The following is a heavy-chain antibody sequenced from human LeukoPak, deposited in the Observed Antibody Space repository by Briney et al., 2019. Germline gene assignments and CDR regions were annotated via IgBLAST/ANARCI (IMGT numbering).Heavy chain of an antibody. CDR2: IKQDGSEK. J-gene: IGHJ3*02. D-gene: IGHD2-2*01. V-gene: IGHV3-7*01. CDR3: AREPYSSNYRIGAFEI. Sequence: GGSLRLSCAASGFTFSSHWMSWVRQAPGKGLEWVAHIKQDGSEKYYVDSVKGRFTISRDNAKNSVYLQMNSLRAEDTAVYYCAREPYSSNYRIGAFEIWGQGTMVTVSS. CDR1: GFTFSSHW.